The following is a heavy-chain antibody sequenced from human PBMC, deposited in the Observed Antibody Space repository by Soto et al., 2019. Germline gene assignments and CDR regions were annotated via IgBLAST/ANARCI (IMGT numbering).Heavy chain of an antibody. CDR2: INHSGST. D-gene: IGHD6-6*01. V-gene: IGHV4-34*01. Sequence: SETLSLTCAVYGGSFSGYYWSWIRQPPGKGLEWIGEINHSGSTNYNPSLKSRVTISVDTSKNQFSLKLSSVTAADTAVYYCAGRPRAPGGWFDPWGQGTLVTVSS. CDR1: GGSFSGYY. CDR3: AGRPRAPGGWFDP. J-gene: IGHJ5*02.